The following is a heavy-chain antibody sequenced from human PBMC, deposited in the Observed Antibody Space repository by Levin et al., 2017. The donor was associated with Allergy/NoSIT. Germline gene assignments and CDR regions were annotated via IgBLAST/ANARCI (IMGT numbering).Heavy chain of an antibody. J-gene: IGHJ4*02. D-gene: IGHD5-18*01. CDR1: GFTFSSSN. V-gene: IGHV3-48*01. CDR2: ISGTSGTI. CDR3: ASFGGGYSYSSDY. Sequence: GESLKISCEGSGFTFSSSNMNWVRQAPGKGLEWLAYISGTSGTIYYADSVKGRFSISRDNAKNSLFLQMNSLRAEDTAVYYCASFGGGYSYSSDYWGQGTLVTVSS.